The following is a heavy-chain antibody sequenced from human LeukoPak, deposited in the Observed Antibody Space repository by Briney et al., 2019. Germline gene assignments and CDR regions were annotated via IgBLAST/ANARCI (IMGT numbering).Heavy chain of an antibody. CDR1: GFTFTSSA. Sequence: ASVKVSCKASGFTFTSSAVQWVRQARGQRLEWIGWIVVGSGNTNYAQKFQERVTITRDMSTSTAYMELSSLRSEDTAVYYCARGDRALSSGWDMDVWGQGTTVTVSS. J-gene: IGHJ6*02. CDR2: IVVGSGNT. V-gene: IGHV1-58*01. D-gene: IGHD6-19*01. CDR3: ARGDRALSSGWDMDV.